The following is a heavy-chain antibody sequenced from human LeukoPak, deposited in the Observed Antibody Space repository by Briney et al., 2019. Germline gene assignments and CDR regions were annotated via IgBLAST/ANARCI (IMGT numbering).Heavy chain of an antibody. J-gene: IGHJ4*02. CDR2: IKQDGSEK. CDR3: ARGSEWLLFLGDY. Sequence: GGSLRLSCAASGFTFSSYWMSWVRQAPGKGLEWVANIKQDGSEKYYVDSVKGRFTISRDNAKNSLYLQMNSLRAEDTALYYCARGSEWLLFLGDYWGQGTLVTVSS. V-gene: IGHV3-7*03. CDR1: GFTFSSYW. D-gene: IGHD3-3*01.